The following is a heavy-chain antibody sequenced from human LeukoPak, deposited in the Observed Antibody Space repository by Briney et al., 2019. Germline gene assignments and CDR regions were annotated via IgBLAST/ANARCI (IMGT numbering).Heavy chain of an antibody. CDR3: ARIYSGYDSDY. CDR2: INHSGST. J-gene: IGHJ4*02. Sequence: SETLSLTCAVYGGSFSGYYWSWIRQPPGKGLEWIGEINHSGSTNYNPSLKSRVTISVDTSKNQFSLKLSSVTAADTAVYYCARIYSGYDSDYWGQGTLVTVSS. CDR1: GGSFSGYY. D-gene: IGHD5-12*01. V-gene: IGHV4-34*01.